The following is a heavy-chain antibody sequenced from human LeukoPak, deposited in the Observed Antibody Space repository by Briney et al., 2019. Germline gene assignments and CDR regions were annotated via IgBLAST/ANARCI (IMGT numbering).Heavy chain of an antibody. J-gene: IGHJ4*02. CDR1: GFIFSDYG. CDR2: MNGRGGRT. D-gene: IGHD4/OR15-4a*01. Sequence: GGSLRLSCAASGFIFSDYGMSWVRQAPGKGLEWVSCMNGRGGRTYYADSVKGRFTISRDNSKNTLYLQMNSLRGEDTAGYYCAKEGSDYGAFEYWGQGTRVTVPS. CDR3: AKEGSDYGAFEY. V-gene: IGHV3-23*01.